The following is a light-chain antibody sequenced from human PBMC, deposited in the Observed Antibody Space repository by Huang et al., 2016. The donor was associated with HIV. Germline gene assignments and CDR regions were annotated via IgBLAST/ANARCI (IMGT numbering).Light chain of an antibody. V-gene: IGKV3-15*01. CDR3: QQYDNWPLT. Sequence: ERVMTQSPATVSLSPGERATLSCRASLSVSTNLAWYQQRPGQAPRLLIYGASTRATGIPARFSGGGPGAEFTLTISSLQSEDFAVYYCQQYDNWPLTFGGGTKVQIK. CDR1: LSVSTN. J-gene: IGKJ4*01. CDR2: GAS.